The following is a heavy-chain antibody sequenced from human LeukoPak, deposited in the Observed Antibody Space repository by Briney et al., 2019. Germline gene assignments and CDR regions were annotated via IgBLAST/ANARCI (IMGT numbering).Heavy chain of an antibody. CDR3: ARIGGSVDIGWFFDY. D-gene: IGHD6-19*01. CDR2: IKQDGSEK. V-gene: IGHV3-7*01. J-gene: IGHJ4*02. Sequence: GGSLRLSCAASGFTFINYWMSWVRQAPGKGLEWVANIKQDGSEKLYLDSLKGRFTISRDNAKNSLFLQMNSLKAEDTAVYYCARIGGSVDIGWFFDYWGQGTLVTVSS. CDR1: GFTFINYW.